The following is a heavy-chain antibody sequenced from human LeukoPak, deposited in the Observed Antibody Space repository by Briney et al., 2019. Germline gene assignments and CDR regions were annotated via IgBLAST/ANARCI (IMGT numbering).Heavy chain of an antibody. J-gene: IGHJ4*02. D-gene: IGHD3-10*01. Sequence: GASVKVSCKASGYTFTGYYMHWVRQAPGQGLEWMGWINPNSGGTNYAQKFQGRVTMTRDTSISTAYMELSRLRSDDTAVYYCARDSRRITMVRGVIALGYWGQGTLVTVSS. CDR2: INPNSGGT. V-gene: IGHV1-2*02. CDR3: ARDSRRITMVRGVIALGY. CDR1: GYTFTGYY.